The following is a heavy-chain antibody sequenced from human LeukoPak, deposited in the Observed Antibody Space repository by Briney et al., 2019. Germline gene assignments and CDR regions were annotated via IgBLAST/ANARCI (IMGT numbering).Heavy chain of an antibody. Sequence: SETLSLTCAVPGYSIRSDNYWVWIRQPPGQGLEWTGGIYHSGSTYYNPSLKSRVNMSVDTSKSQFSLELSSVTAANTAVCYCPGAARDSSNSRFMRVLPYWGQGTLVTVSS. V-gene: IGHV4-38-2*01. D-gene: IGHD3-22*01. J-gene: IGHJ4*02. CDR3: PGAARDSSNSRFMRVLPY. CDR2: IYHSGST. CDR1: GYSIRSDNY.